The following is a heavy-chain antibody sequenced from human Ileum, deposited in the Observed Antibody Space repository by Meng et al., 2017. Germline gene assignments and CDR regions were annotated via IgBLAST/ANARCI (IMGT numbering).Heavy chain of an antibody. CDR1: GFTFSSYA. Sequence: SLKISCAASGFTFSSYAMHWVRQAPGKGLEWVAVISYDGSNKYYADSVKGRFTISRDNSKNTLYLQMNSLRAEDTAVYYCARDWPLDYWGQGTLVTVSS. J-gene: IGHJ4*02. CDR3: ARDWPLDY. V-gene: IGHV3-30*01. CDR2: ISYDGSNK.